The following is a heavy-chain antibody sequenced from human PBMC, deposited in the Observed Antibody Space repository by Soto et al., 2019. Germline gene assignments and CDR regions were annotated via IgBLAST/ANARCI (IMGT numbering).Heavy chain of an antibody. Sequence: EVQLVESGGGLVQPGGSRRLSCAVSGLTFSSSWMHWVRQGPGKGLVWVSRINFDGSATHYADSVQGRFTISRDNAKNVLYLQMTNLSAEDTAVYYCARVRGNYNGIFDYWGQGTLVTVSS. V-gene: IGHV3-74*01. J-gene: IGHJ4*02. D-gene: IGHD4-4*01. CDR1: GLTFSSSW. CDR2: INFDGSAT. CDR3: ARVRGNYNGIFDY.